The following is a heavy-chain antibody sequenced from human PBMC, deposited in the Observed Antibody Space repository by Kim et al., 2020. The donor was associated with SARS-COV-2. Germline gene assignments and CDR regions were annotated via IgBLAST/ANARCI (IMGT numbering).Heavy chain of an antibody. CDR1: GYTFTSYG. V-gene: IGHV1-18*01. CDR2: ISAYNGNT. Sequence: ASVKVSCKASGYTFTSYGISWVRQAPGQGLEWMGWISAYNGNTNYAQKLQGRVTMTTDTSTSTAYMELRSLRSDDTAVYYCARDGKRQWLGLSHWFDPWGQGTLVTVSS. D-gene: IGHD6-19*01. J-gene: IGHJ5*02. CDR3: ARDGKRQWLGLSHWFDP.